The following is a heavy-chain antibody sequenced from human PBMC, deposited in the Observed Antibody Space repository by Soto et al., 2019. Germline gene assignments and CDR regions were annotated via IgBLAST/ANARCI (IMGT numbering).Heavy chain of an antibody. D-gene: IGHD2-2*01. CDR3: AREDSIIIPAVSDF. J-gene: IGHJ4*02. CDR2: ISKSDYT. V-gene: IGHV3-21*01. CDR1: GFAFNNYG. Sequence: GGSLRLSCTVSGFAFNNYGINWVRQAPGKGLEWVSSISKSDYTYYSDSVKGRFTISRDNAKNSVSLQMNTLRVGDTAVYYCAREDSIIIPAVSDFWGQGTLVTVSS.